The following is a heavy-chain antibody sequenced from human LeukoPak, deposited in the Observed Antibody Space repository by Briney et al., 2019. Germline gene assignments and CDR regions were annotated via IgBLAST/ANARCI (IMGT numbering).Heavy chain of an antibody. J-gene: IGHJ3*02. D-gene: IGHD3-10*01. CDR2: MNPNSANT. CDR1: GYTFTNYD. CDR3: ARGNYYGNDVYDAFDI. V-gene: IGHV1-8*01. Sequence: ASVKVSCKASGYTFTNYDINWVRQAPGQGLEWMGWMNPNSANTGYAPEFQGRVTMTSDTSISTAYMDLSSLRSEDTAKYYCARGNYYGNDVYDAFDILGQGTMVTVSS.